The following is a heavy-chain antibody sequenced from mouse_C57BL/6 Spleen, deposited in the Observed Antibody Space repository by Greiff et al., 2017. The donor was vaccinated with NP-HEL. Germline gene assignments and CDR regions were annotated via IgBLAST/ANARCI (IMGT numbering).Heavy chain of an antibody. J-gene: IGHJ2*01. D-gene: IGHD1-1*02. CDR2: ISYDGSN. V-gene: IGHV3-6*01. CDR1: GYSITSGYY. CDR3: ARDHGFDY. Sequence: EVQLQESGPGLVKPSQSLSLTCSVTGYSITSGYYWNWIRQFPGNKLEWMGYISYDGSNNYNPSLKNRISITRDTSKNQFFLKLNSVTTEDTATYYCARDHGFDYWGQGTTLTVSS.